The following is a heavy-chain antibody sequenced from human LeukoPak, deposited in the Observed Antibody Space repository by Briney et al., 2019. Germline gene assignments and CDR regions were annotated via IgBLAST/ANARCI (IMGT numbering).Heavy chain of an antibody. J-gene: IGHJ4*02. CDR3: ATVAVAGRGDDY. CDR1: GXTFSSYA. D-gene: IGHD6-19*01. CDR2: ISGSGGNT. Sequence: QTGGSLRLSCAASGXTFSSYAMSWVRQAPGKGLEWVSVISGSGGNTYYADSVKGRFTISRDNSKNTLYLQMNSLRAEDTALYYCATVAVAGRGDDYWGQGTLVTVSS. V-gene: IGHV3-23*01.